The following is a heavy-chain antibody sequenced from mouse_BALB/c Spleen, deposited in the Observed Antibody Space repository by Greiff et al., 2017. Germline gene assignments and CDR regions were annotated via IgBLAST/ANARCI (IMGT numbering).Heavy chain of an antibody. Sequence: DVKLVESGGGLVQPGGSRKLSCAASGFTFSSFGMHWVRQAPEKGLEWVAYISSGSSTIYYADTVKGRFTISRDNPKNTLFLQMTSLRSEDTAMYYCARSSMITTDWFAYWGQGTLVTVSA. CDR3: ARSSMITTDWFAY. V-gene: IGHV5-17*02. J-gene: IGHJ3*01. D-gene: IGHD2-4*01. CDR1: GFTFSSFG. CDR2: ISSGSSTI.